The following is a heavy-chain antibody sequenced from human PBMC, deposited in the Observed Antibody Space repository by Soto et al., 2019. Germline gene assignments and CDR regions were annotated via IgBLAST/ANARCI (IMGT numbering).Heavy chain of an antibody. CDR1: GFTFSSYA. J-gene: IGHJ4*02. Sequence: GGSLRLSCAASGFTFSSYAMHWVRQAPGKGLEWVAIISYDGSNKYYADSVKGRFTISRDNSKNTLYLQMNSLRAEDTAVYYCARGSGIFGVVINGFDYWGQGTLVTVSS. CDR2: ISYDGSNK. D-gene: IGHD3-3*01. V-gene: IGHV3-30-3*01. CDR3: ARGSGIFGVVINGFDY.